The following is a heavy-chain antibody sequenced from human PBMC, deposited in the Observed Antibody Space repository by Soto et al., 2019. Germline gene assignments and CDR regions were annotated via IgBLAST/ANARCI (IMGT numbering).Heavy chain of an antibody. D-gene: IGHD2-15*01. CDR2: IKQDGSEK. CDR3: ARRVVGATPWWFDP. J-gene: IGHJ5*02. V-gene: IGHV3-7*04. CDR1: GFTFSSYW. Sequence: EVQLVESGGGLVQPGGSLRLSCAASGFTFSSYWMSWVRQAPGKGLEWVANIKQDGSEKYYVDSVKGRFTISRDKAKNSLFLQMNSMRAEDTAVYSCARRVVGATPWWFDPWGQGTLVTVSS.